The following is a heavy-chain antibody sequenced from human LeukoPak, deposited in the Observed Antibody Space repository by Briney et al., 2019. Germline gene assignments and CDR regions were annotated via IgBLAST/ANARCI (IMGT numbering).Heavy chain of an antibody. V-gene: IGHV3-30*18. Sequence: PGRSLRLSCAASGFTFSSYGMHWVRQAPGKGLEWVAVISYDGRNKYYADSVKGRFTISRDNSKNTLSVQMNSLRAEDTAVYYCAKEDGNLGVYWGQGTLVTVSS. CDR3: AKEDGNLGVY. J-gene: IGHJ4*02. CDR2: ISYDGRNK. D-gene: IGHD4-23*01. CDR1: GFTFSSYG.